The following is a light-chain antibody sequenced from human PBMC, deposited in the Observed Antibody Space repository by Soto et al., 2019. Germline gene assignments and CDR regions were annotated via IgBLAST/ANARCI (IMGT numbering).Light chain of an antibody. V-gene: IGLV1-44*01. J-gene: IGLJ3*02. CDR2: STN. CDR3: AAWDDSLKGWV. CDR1: SSNTESNT. Sequence: QAVVTQPPSASGTPGQRVTISCSGSSSNTESNTVNWYQQLPGTAPKLLFYSTNQRPSGVPDRFSGSKSGTSASLAISGLQSEDEADYYCAAWDDSLKGWVFGGGTQLTVL.